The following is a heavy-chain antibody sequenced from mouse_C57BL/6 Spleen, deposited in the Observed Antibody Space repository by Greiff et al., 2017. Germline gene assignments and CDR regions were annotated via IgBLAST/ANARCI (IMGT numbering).Heavy chain of an antibody. CDR3: ARLYWEDYFDY. CDR1: GFTFSSYT. Sequence: DVMLVESGGGLVKPGGSLKLSCAASGFTFSSYTMSWVRQTPEKRLEWVATISGGGGNTYYPDSVKGRFTISRDNAKNTLYLQMSSLRSEDTALYYCARLYWEDYFDYWGQGTTLTVSS. V-gene: IGHV5-9*01. J-gene: IGHJ2*01. CDR2: ISGGGGNT. D-gene: IGHD4-1*01.